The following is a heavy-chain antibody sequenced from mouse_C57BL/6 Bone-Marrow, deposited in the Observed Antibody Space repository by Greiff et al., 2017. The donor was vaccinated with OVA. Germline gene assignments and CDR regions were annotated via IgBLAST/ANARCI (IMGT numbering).Heavy chain of an antibody. J-gene: IGHJ1*03. CDR2: IYPGNSDT. D-gene: IGHD1-1*01. CDR1: GYTFTSYW. V-gene: IGHV1-5*01. Sequence: EVQLQQSGTVLARPGASVKMSCKTSGYTFTSYWMHWVKQRPGQGLEWIGAIYPGNSDTSYNQKFKGKATLTAVTSASTAYMELSSLTTEDSAVYYCTRRILYYYGSSWYFDVWGTGTTVTVSS. CDR3: TRRILYYYGSSWYFDV.